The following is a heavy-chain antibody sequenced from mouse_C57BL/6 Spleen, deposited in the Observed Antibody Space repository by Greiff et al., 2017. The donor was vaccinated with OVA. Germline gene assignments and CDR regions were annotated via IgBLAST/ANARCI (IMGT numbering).Heavy chain of an antibody. CDR1: GYTFTSYW. Sequence: QVQLQQSGAELVKPGASVKLSCKASGYTFTSYWMQWVKQRPGQGLEWIGEIDPYDSYYNYNQKFKGKATLTLATSSSTAYMQLSSLTSEDSAVYYCARFGCFAYWGQGTLVTVSA. CDR3: ARFGCFAY. J-gene: IGHJ3*01. CDR2: IDPYDSYY. V-gene: IGHV1-50*01.